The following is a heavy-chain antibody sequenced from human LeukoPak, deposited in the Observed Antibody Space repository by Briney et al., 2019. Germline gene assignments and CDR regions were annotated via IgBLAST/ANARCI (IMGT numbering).Heavy chain of an antibody. CDR2: ITSSSSYI. Sequence: GGSLRLSCAASGFTFSSDVMSWVRQAPGKGLEWVSSITSSSSYIYYAEPVKGRFTISRDNAKNSLYLQMDSLRVEDTAEYYCARDPYSGNYGAYYYYYMDVWGKGTTVTVSS. D-gene: IGHD1-26*01. CDR1: GFTFSSDV. V-gene: IGHV3-21*06. CDR3: ARDPYSGNYGAYYYYYMDV. J-gene: IGHJ6*03.